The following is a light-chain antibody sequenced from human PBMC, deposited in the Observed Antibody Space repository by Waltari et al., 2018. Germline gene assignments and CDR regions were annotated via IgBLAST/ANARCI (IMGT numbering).Light chain of an antibody. J-gene: IGKJ1*01. V-gene: IGKV1-5*01. CDR2: DAS. Sequence: DIQMTQSPSTLSASVGDRVTITCRASQSINNGLAWFQQKPGKAPKLLIYDASSLESGVPSRFSGIGSGTEFTLTISSLQPDDFATYYCQQYNSFWTFGQGTKVEIK. CDR3: QQYNSFWT. CDR1: QSINNG.